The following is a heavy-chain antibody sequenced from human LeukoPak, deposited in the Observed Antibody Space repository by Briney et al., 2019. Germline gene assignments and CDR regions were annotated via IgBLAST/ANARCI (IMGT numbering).Heavy chain of an antibody. CDR3: IRTLIVATSPYMDV. J-gene: IGHJ6*03. D-gene: IGHD5-12*01. V-gene: IGHV3-48*03. CDR2: ISSSGSTI. Sequence: GGSLRLSCAVSGFTFSSYEMNWVRQAPGKGLEWVSYISSSGSTIYYADSVKGRFTISRDNAKNTVYLQMHSLRAEDTAIYYCIRTLIVATSPYMDVWGKGTTVTVSS. CDR1: GFTFSSYE.